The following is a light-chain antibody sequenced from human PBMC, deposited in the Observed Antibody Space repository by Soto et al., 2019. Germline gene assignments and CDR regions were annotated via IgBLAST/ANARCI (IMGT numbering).Light chain of an antibody. CDR3: QQRSNWPPVIT. CDR2: DAS. CDR1: QSFSSY. V-gene: IGKV3-11*01. J-gene: IGKJ5*01. Sequence: EIVLTQSPATLSLSPGERATLSCRASQSFSSYLAWYQQKPGQAPRLLIYDASKRATGIPARFSGRGSGTDFPHTISSLEPEDFAVYYCQQRSNWPPVITFGQGTRLEIK.